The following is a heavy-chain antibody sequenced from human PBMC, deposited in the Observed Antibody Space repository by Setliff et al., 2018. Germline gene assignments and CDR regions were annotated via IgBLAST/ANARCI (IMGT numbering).Heavy chain of an antibody. Sequence: ASVKVSCKASGYTFSSYAMNWVRQAPGQGLEWMGWISAHDGNADYAQKFQGRVTLTRDTSASTAYMELSSLRSEDTAIYHCARGDTNVGFDYWGQGTLVTVSS. CDR3: ARGDTNVGFDY. V-gene: IGHV1-8*01. D-gene: IGHD5-18*01. J-gene: IGHJ4*02. CDR2: ISAHDGNA. CDR1: GYTFSSYA.